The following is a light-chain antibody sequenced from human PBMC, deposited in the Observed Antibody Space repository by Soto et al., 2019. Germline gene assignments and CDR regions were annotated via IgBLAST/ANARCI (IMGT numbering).Light chain of an antibody. CDR1: QGITSW. CDR2: AAS. J-gene: IGKJ4*01. Sequence: DIQMTQSPSSVSASVGDRVTITCRASQGITSWLAWYQQKPGRAPKLLIYAASSLQSGVPSRFSGRGSGRDFTLTISSLQPEECATYFCQQTSSFPLTFGGGTKVEIK. V-gene: IGKV1-12*01. CDR3: QQTSSFPLT.